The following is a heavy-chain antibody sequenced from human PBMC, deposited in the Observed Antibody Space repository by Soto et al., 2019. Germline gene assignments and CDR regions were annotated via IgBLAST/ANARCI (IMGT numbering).Heavy chain of an antibody. V-gene: IGHV4-30-2*01. J-gene: IGHJ4*02. CDR2: IYHSGST. Sequence: PSETLSLTCAVSGGSISSGAYSWSWIRQPPGKGLEWIGYIYHSGSTYYNPSLKSRVTISVDRSKNQFSLKLSSVTAADTAVYYCASLNRRLAYFDYWGQGTLVTVSS. CDR3: ASLNRRLAYFDY. CDR1: GGSISSGAYS.